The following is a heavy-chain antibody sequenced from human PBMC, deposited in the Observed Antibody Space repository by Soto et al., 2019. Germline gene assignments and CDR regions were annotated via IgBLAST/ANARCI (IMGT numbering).Heavy chain of an antibody. CDR1: GYTFITYD. CDR3: ARAMKGYKWFDP. CDR2: MNPNSGNT. Sequence: QVQLVQSGAEVKKPGASVKVSCKASGYTFITYDINWVRQATGQGLEWMGWMNPNSGNTGYAQKFQGRVTMTRNTSISTAYMELNSLRSEDPAVYYCARAMKGYKWFDPWGQGTLVTVSS. V-gene: IGHV1-8*01. J-gene: IGHJ5*02.